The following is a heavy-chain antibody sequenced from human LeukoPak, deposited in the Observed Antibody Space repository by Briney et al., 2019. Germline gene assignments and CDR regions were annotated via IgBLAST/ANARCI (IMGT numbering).Heavy chain of an antibody. J-gene: IGHJ4*02. V-gene: IGHV3-21*01. CDR3: ARSLDSPGYYSPSDY. CDR2: ISSSSSYI. D-gene: IGHD3-22*01. CDR1: GFTFSSYS. Sequence: PGGSLRLSCAASGFTFSSYSMNWVRQAPGKGLEWVSSISSSSSYIYYADSVKGRFTISRDNSKNTLYLQMNSLRAEDTAVYYCARSLDSPGYYSPSDYWGQGTLVTVSS.